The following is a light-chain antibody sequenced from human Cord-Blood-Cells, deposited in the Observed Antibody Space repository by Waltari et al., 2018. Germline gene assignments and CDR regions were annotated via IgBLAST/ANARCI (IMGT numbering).Light chain of an antibody. CDR2: DAS. Sequence: EIVLTQSPATLSLSPGERATLSCRASQSVSSYLAWYQQKPGQAPRLLIYDASNRATGIPARFSGSWSGTDFTLTISSLEPEDFAVYYCQQRSNWPPGFTFGGGTKVEIK. CDR3: QQRSNWPPGFT. CDR1: QSVSSY. J-gene: IGKJ4*01. V-gene: IGKV3-11*01.